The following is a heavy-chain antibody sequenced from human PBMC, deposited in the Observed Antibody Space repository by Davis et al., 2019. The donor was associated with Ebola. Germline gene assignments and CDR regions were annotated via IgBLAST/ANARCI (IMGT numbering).Heavy chain of an antibody. CDR3: ARDRPEPESAFDI. D-gene: IGHD1-14*01. CDR1: GASINRGGSY. CDR2: YYYSGST. V-gene: IGHV4-31*01. J-gene: IGHJ3*02. Sequence: MPSESLSLTCTVSGASINRGGSYWTWLPQHPVKGLEWIGYYYYSGSTDYNPSLKTPVTISGDTSKNQFSLKIKSVIAADTAVYFCARDRPEPESAFDIWGQGTVVIVSS.